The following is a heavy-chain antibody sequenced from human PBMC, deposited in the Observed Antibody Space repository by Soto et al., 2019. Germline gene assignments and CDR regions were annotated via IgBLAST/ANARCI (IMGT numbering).Heavy chain of an antibody. D-gene: IGHD3-22*01. Sequence: KTSETLSLTCAVHGGSLSGYYWSWIRQSPGKGLEWIGEISHSGSTNYNPSLKSRVTISVATSKNQFSLRLSSVAAADTAVYYCARVYGGSGYYPPLLDYWGQGTLVTVSS. CDR2: ISHSGST. V-gene: IGHV4-34*01. CDR3: ARVYGGSGYYPPLLDY. J-gene: IGHJ4*02. CDR1: GGSLSGYY.